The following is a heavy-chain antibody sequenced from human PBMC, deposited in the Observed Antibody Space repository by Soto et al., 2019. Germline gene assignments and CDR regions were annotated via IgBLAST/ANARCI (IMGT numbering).Heavy chain of an antibody. J-gene: IGHJ4*02. Sequence: QITLKESGPTLVKPTQTLTLTCTFSGFSLSTSGVGVGWIRQPPGKALEWLPLIYWDDDKRYSPSLKSRLTITKDTSKNQVVLTMTNMDPVDTATYSCAHWYYYESSGYYRYYFDYWGQGTLVTVSS. D-gene: IGHD3-22*01. V-gene: IGHV2-5*02. CDR3: AHWYYYESSGYYRYYFDY. CDR2: IYWDDDK. CDR1: GFSLSTSGVG.